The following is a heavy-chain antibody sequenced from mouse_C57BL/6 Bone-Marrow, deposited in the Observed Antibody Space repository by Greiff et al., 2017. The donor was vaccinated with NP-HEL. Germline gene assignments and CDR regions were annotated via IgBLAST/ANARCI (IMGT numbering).Heavy chain of an antibody. V-gene: IGHV1-52*01. CDR3: AKSFPYNSNAWFAY. J-gene: IGHJ3*01. Sequence: VQLQQPGAELVRPGSSVKLSCKASGYTFTSYWMHWVKQRPIQGLEWIGNIDPSDSETHYNQKFKDKATLTVDKSSSTAYMQLSSLTSEDTAVYYCAKSFPYNSNAWFAYWGQGTLVTVSA. D-gene: IGHD2-5*01. CDR2: IDPSDSET. CDR1: GYTFTSYW.